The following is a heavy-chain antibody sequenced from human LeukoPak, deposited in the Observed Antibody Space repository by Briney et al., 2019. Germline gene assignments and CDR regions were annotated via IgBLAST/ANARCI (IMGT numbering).Heavy chain of an antibody. D-gene: IGHD1-26*01. CDR1: GFTFSSYG. Sequence: PGGSLRLSCAASGFTFSSYGMDWVRQAPGKGLEWVSSISSSSSYIYYADSVKGRFTISRDNAKNTLLLQVNSLRAEDTAVYYCVRDGVGAPPFDYWGQGVLVTVSS. J-gene: IGHJ4*02. CDR2: ISSSSSYI. CDR3: VRDGVGAPPFDY. V-gene: IGHV3-21*01.